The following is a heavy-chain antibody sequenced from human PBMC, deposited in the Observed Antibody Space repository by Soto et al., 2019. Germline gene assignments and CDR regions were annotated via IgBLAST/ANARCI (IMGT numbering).Heavy chain of an antibody. V-gene: IGHV4-34*01. Sequence: SETLSLTCAVYGGSFSGYYWSWIRQPPGKGLEWIGEINHSGSTNYNPSLKSRVTISVDTSKNQFSLKLSSVTAADTAVYYCARGGRVWSGYLLDFYDYWGQGTLVTVSS. J-gene: IGHJ4*02. D-gene: IGHD3-3*01. CDR2: INHSGST. CDR1: GGSFSGYY. CDR3: ARGGRVWSGYLLDFYDY.